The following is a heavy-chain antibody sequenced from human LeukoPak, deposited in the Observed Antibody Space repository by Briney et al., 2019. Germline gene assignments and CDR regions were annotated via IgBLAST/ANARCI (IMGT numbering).Heavy chain of an antibody. J-gene: IGHJ3*02. CDR3: ARGLGFDI. D-gene: IGHD3-10*01. CDR1: GGSISGHY. V-gene: IGHV4-4*09. Sequence: SETLSLTCTVSGGSISGHYWSWIRQSPGRGLEWIGNIYTSGSTNYNPSLNSRVTISIDTSKNQFSLKVSSMTAADTAVYYCARGLGFDIWGQGTMVTVSS. CDR2: IYTSGST.